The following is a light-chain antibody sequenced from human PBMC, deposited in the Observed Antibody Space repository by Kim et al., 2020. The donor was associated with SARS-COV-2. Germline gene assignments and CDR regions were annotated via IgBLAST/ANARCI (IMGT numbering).Light chain of an antibody. Sequence: SPGERAILSCRASQSVSSSYLAWYQHKPGQSPRLLFPGASSRATGVPDRFRGGGSGTDFTLTITRLEPEDFAVYYCQQYGRSPSTFGQGTRLEIK. J-gene: IGKJ5*01. CDR1: QSVSSSY. V-gene: IGKV3-20*01. CDR3: QQYGRSPST. CDR2: GAS.